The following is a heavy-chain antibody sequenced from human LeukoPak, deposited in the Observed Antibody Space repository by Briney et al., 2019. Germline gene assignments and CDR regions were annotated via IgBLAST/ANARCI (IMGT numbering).Heavy chain of an antibody. CDR1: GGSISSGGYY. CDR2: IYYSGST. Sequence: SETLSLTYTVSGGSISSGGYYWSWIRQHPGKGLEWIGYIYYSGSTYYNPSLKSRLTISVDTSKNQFSLKLSSVSAADTAVYYCARGGGDVYNVFDYWGQGTLVTVSS. D-gene: IGHD5-24*01. J-gene: IGHJ4*02. CDR3: ARGGGDVYNVFDY. V-gene: IGHV4-31*03.